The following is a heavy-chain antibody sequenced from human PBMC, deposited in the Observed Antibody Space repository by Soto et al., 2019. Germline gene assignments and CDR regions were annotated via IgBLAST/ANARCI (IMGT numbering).Heavy chain of an antibody. CDR3: ARGFSAGKGSPPDC. D-gene: IGHD6-13*01. CDR1: RFTFRSFA. V-gene: IGHV3-23*01. J-gene: IGHJ4*02. CDR2: TSGGGGST. Sequence: GGSLRLSCAASRFTFRSFAMFWFRQAPGKGLDWLSATSGGGGSTYSAPSVKSRVAISGDNSRNTLYLQMSRLRAEDTAVYYCARGFSAGKGSPPDCWGQGALVTVCS.